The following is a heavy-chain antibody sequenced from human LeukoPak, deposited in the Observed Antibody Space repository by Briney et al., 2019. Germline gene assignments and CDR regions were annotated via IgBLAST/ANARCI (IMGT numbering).Heavy chain of an antibody. V-gene: IGHV3-43D*03. CDR3: ARMATYDYYYYMDV. J-gene: IGHJ6*03. CDR2: ISWDGGST. Sequence: GRSLRLSCAVSGFTFDDYAMHWVRQAPGKGLEWVSLISWDGGSTYYADSVKGRFTISRDNSKNSLYLQMNSLRAEDTALYYCARMATYDYYYYMDVWGKGTTVTVSS. D-gene: IGHD5-24*01. CDR1: GFTFDDYA.